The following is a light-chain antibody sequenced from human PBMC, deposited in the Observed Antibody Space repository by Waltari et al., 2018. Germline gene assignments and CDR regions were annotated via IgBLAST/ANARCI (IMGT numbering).Light chain of an antibody. V-gene: IGLV1-44*01. CDR1: SSNIGSNT. CDR3: AAWDDSLNAVV. CDR2: SNN. J-gene: IGLJ2*01. Sequence: SVLTQPPSASGTPGQRVTIPCSGSSSNIGSNTVNWYQQLPGTAPKLLIYSNNERPAGVPDRFSGSKSGTSASLAISGLQSEDEADYYCAAWDDSLNAVVFGGGTKLTVL.